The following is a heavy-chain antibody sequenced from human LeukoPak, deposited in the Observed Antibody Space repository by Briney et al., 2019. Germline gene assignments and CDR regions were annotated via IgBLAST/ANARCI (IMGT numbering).Heavy chain of an antibody. CDR3: ARCPYDSSGYYPLNFDY. CDR1: GGSISSGDYY. V-gene: IGHV4-30-4*08. D-gene: IGHD3-22*01. CDR2: IYYSGST. J-gene: IGHJ4*02. Sequence: PSQTLSLTCTVSGGSISSGDYYWSWIRQPPGKGPEWIGYIYYSGSTYYNPSLKSRVTISVDTSKNQFSLKLSSVTAADTAVYYCARCPYDSSGYYPLNFDYWGQGTLVTVSS.